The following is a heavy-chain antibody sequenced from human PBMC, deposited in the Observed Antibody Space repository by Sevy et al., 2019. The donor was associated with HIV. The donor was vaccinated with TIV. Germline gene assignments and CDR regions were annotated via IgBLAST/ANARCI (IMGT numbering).Heavy chain of an antibody. J-gene: IGHJ3*01. D-gene: IGHD3-10*01. Sequence: GGSLRLSCVVSGFRVSNNYLSWVRHAPGKGLEWVSVIRNDGTTIYADSAKGRFTVSRDNSQNKVFLQMSGLRVDDTAVYYCARGEAAYYGRWDFFDFWGRGTMVTVSS. CDR2: IRNDGTT. CDR1: GFRVSNNY. V-gene: IGHV3-53*01. CDR3: ARGEAAYYGRWDFFDF.